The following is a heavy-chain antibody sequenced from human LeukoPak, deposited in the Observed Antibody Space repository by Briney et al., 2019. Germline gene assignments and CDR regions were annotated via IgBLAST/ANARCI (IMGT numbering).Heavy chain of an antibody. D-gene: IGHD3-10*01. J-gene: IGHJ5*02. CDR1: GGSISTSNYY. CDR3: ARGLMVRGARKANWFDP. V-gene: IGHV4-39*07. CDR2: IHHSGSA. Sequence: SETLSLTCTVSGGSISTSNYYWGWIRQPPGKGLEWIGNIHHSGSAYYNPSLKSRVSISVDTSKNQFSLKLSSVTAADTAVYYCARGLMVRGARKANWFDPWGQGTLVTVSS.